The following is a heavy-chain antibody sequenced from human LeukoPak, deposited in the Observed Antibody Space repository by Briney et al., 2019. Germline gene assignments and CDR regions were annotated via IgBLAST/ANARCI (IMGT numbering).Heavy chain of an antibody. J-gene: IGHJ6*04. CDR3: ATPAGGQQLVRYYYYGMDV. CDR2: FAPEHGET. Sequence: ASVKVSCKVSGYTLTELSMHWVRQAPGKGLEWMGGFAPEHGETIYAQKFQGRVTMTEDTSTDTAYMELSSLRSEDTAVYYCATPAGGQQLVRYYYYGMDVWGTGTTVTVSS. CDR1: GYTLTELS. D-gene: IGHD6-13*01. V-gene: IGHV1-24*01.